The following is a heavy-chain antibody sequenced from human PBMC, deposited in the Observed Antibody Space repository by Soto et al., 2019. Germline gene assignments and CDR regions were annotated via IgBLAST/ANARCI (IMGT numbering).Heavy chain of an antibody. CDR2: FDPEDGET. J-gene: IGHJ4*02. V-gene: IGHV1-24*01. CDR1: GYTLTELS. D-gene: IGHD3-22*01. CDR3: ATMKYDSSGFGY. Sequence: ASVKVSCKVSGYTLTELSMHWVRQAPGKGLEWMGGFDPEDGETIYAQKFQGRVTMTEDTSTDTAYMELSSLRSEDTAVYYCATMKYDSSGFGYWGQGTPVTVSS.